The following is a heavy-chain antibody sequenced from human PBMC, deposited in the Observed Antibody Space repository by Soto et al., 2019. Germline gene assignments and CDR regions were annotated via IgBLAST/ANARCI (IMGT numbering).Heavy chain of an antibody. Sequence: QAQLVQSGAEMKQPGSSVKVSCKASGGTYSSYPINWVRQAPGHGHERLGRFTPALGTANYPKKLQDRLTITADTSASTTYLELRSLRSEDTGLYDCAREGGDGFCWEGYWVLDLWGRVTLVTVSS. CDR1: GGTYSSYP. V-gene: IGHV1-69*06. J-gene: IGHJ2*01. CDR3: AREGGDGFCWEGYWVLDL. CDR2: FTPALGTA. D-gene: IGHD3-16*01.